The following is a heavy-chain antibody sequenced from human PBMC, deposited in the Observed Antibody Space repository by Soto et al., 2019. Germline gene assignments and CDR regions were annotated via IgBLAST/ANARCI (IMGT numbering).Heavy chain of an antibody. V-gene: IGHV4-59*01. D-gene: IGHD4-17*01. CDR1: GGSISPYS. CDR2: VSHSGRT. J-gene: IGHJ5*02. Sequence: QVHLVESGPGLVKPSETLSLTCTISGGSISPYSWTWIRQSPGKGLEWIGYVSHSGRTFYTPSLKSRLTMSRDTSRSQFSLRLKSVRAADTAVYYCARLLGGYDDYGGWFAPWGQGTLVTVSS. CDR3: ARLLGGYDDYGGWFAP.